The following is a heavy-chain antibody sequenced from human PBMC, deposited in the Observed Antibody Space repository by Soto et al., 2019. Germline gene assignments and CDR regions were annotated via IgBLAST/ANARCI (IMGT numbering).Heavy chain of an antibody. CDR1: GFTFSSYG. V-gene: IGHV3-30*18. CDR3: AKSYKWELQGP. Sequence: QVQLVESGGGVVQPGRSLRLSCAASGFTFSSYGMHWVRQAPGKGLEWVAVISYDGSNKYYADSVKGRFTIPRDNSKNTLYLQMNSLRAEDTAVYYCAKSYKWELQGPWGQGTLVTVSS. J-gene: IGHJ5*02. CDR2: ISYDGSNK. D-gene: IGHD1-26*01.